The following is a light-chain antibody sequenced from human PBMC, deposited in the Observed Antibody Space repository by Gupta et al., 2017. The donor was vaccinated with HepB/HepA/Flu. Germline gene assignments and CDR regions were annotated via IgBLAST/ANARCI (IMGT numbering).Light chain of an antibody. CDR1: NSDVGAYNY. CDR2: DVT. CDR3: KSYAGSNIWV. V-gene: IGLV2-14*01. J-gene: IGLJ3*02. Sequence: QSALTQPASVSGSPGQSITIPCTGTNSDVGAYNYVSWYQQHPGKVPKLMIYDVTYRPSGVSSRFSGSKSGNTASLTISGLQAEDEGDYCCKSYAGSNIWVFGGGTKLTVL.